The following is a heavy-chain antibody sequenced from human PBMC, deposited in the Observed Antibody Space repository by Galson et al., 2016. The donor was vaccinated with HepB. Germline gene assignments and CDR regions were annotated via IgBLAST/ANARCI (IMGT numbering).Heavy chain of an antibody. CDR1: GFIFSSHA. CDR3: AKGTLAVAGTDF. Sequence: SLRLSCAASGFIFSSHAVTWVRQAPGKGLAWVSSISGSGSSTYYADSVKGRLTISRDKSKNTVHLQMNSLRVEDTAVYYCAKGTLAVAGTDFWGQGTLVTVSS. J-gene: IGHJ4*02. V-gene: IGHV3-23*01. CDR2: ISGSGSST. D-gene: IGHD6-19*01.